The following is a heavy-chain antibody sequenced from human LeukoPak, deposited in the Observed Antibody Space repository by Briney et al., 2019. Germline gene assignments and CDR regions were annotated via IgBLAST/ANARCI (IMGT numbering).Heavy chain of an antibody. CDR3: AREIYPKNCTNGVCYRAADYYYYMDV. J-gene: IGHJ6*03. CDR2: INPSGGST. Sequence: ASVKVSCKASGYTLTSYYMHWVRQAPGQGLEWMGIINPSGGSTSYAQKFQGRVTMTRDTSTSTVYMELSSLRSEDTAVYYCAREIYPKNCTNGVCYRAADYYYYMDVWGKGTTVTVSS. D-gene: IGHD2-8*01. V-gene: IGHV1-46*01. CDR1: GYTLTSYY.